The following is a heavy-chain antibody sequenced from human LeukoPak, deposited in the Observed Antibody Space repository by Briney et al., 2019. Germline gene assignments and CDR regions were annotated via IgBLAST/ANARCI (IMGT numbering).Heavy chain of an antibody. Sequence: PGGSLRLSCVASRFTLSSYWRNWVRQAPGKGLVWFARTNYDGSYTDYADSVKGRFIISRDNAKNTLYLQMNSLRAEDTAIFFCARERCIGTSSSRGLDLWGQGTTVTVSS. CDR3: ARERCIGTSSSRGLDL. J-gene: IGHJ6*02. D-gene: IGHD2-2*01. CDR1: RFTLSSYW. CDR2: TNYDGSYT. V-gene: IGHV3-74*01.